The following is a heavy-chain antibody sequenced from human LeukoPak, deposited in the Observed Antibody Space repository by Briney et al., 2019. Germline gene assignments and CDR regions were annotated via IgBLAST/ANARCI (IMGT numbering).Heavy chain of an antibody. V-gene: IGHV3-30*02. CDR1: GFTFSSYG. CDR3: AKGALYCSSTSCYQRGADY. Sequence: GGSLRLSCAASGFTFSSYGMHWVRQAPGKGLEWVAFIRYDGSNKYYADSVKGRFTISRDNSKNTLYLQMNSLRAEDTAVYYCAKGALYCSSTSCYQRGADYWGQGTLVTVSS. CDR2: IRYDGSNK. J-gene: IGHJ4*02. D-gene: IGHD2-2*01.